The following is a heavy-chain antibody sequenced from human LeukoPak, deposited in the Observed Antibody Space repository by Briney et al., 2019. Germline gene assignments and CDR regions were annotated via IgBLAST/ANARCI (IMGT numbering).Heavy chain of an antibody. CDR2: ISAYNGNT. J-gene: IGHJ4*02. Sequence: GASVKVSCKASGYTFTSHGISWVRQAPEQGLEWMGWISAYNGNTNYAQKLQGRVTMTTDTSTSTAYMELRSLRSDDTAVYYCARDRDSSGWHVADYWGQGTLVTVSS. CDR1: GYTFTSHG. CDR3: ARDRDSSGWHVADY. V-gene: IGHV1-18*01. D-gene: IGHD6-19*01.